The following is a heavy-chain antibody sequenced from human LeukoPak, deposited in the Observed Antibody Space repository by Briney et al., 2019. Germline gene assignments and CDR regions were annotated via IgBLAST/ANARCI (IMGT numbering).Heavy chain of an antibody. CDR1: GFNFNSYG. CDR3: SSSRPESFIDS. D-gene: IGHD3-10*01. CDR2: INWNSSNI. Sequence: PGGSLRLSCAASGFNFNSYGMNWVRLAPGKGLEWVSGINWNSSNIGYADSVKGRFTIFRDNAKKSVYLQMISLRAEDTALYYGSSSRPESFIDSWGQGTLVTVST. V-gene: IGHV3-20*04. J-gene: IGHJ4*02.